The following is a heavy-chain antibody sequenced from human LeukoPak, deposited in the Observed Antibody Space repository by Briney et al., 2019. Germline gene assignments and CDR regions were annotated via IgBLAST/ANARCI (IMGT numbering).Heavy chain of an antibody. CDR1: GGSFSGYY. CDR3: ARSYYDSSGGIDY. J-gene: IGHJ4*02. CDR2: INHSGST. V-gene: IGHV4-34*01. D-gene: IGHD3-22*01. Sequence: PSETLSLTCAVYGGSFSGYYWSWIRQPPGKGLEWIGEINHSGSTNYNPSLKSRVAISVDTSKNQFSLKLSSVTAADTAVYYCARSYYDSSGGIDYWGQGTLVTASS.